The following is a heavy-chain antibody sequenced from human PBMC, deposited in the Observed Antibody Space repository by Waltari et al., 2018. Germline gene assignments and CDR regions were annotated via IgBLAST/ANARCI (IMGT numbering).Heavy chain of an antibody. J-gene: IGHJ6*02. CDR2: ISYNARNI. CDR3: ARDYCDRTNCHGMDV. D-gene: IGHD2-2*01. Sequence: QVQLVESGGGVVQPGRSLRLSCAASEFTFSSYAMPWVRQAPGKGLEWVAVISYNARNIYYVDSVKGRFTISRDNSKKTLFLQMNSLRDEDTAIYYCARDYCDRTNCHGMDVWGQGTAVTVSS. CDR1: EFTFSSYA. V-gene: IGHV3-30*04.